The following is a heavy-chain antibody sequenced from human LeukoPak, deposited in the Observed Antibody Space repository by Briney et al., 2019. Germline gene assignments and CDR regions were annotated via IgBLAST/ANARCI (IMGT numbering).Heavy chain of an antibody. V-gene: IGHV3-23*01. CDR3: AKVGPSIVVVTSYYFDY. Sequence: QAGGSLRLSCAASGFTFSSYAMSCVRQAPGKGLEWVSAISGSGGSTYYADSVKGRFTISRDNSKNTLYLQMNSLRAEDTAVYYCAKVGPSIVVVTSYYFDYWGQGTLVTVSS. CDR1: GFTFSSYA. J-gene: IGHJ4*02. CDR2: ISGSGGST. D-gene: IGHD2-21*02.